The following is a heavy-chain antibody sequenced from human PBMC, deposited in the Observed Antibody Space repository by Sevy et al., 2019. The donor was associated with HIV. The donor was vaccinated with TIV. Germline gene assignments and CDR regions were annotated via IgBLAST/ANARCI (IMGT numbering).Heavy chain of an antibody. CDR1: GGSFSGYY. Sequence: SETLSLTCAVYGGSFSGYYWSWIRQPPGKGLEWIGEINHSGSTNYNPSLKSRVTISVDTSKNQFSLKLSSVTTADTAVYYCVRGTRNPNSSGWYPFSYWGQGTLVTVSS. CDR2: INHSGST. CDR3: VRGTRNPNSSGWYPFSY. V-gene: IGHV4-34*01. J-gene: IGHJ4*02. D-gene: IGHD6-19*01.